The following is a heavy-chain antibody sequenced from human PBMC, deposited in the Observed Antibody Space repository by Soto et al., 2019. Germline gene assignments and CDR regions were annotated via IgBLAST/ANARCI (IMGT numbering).Heavy chain of an antibody. CDR3: ARDRPQRGYSYGPITPGSLISGGGDAFDI. D-gene: IGHD5-18*01. V-gene: IGHV1-58*02. CDR2: IVVGSGNT. Sequence: GASVKVSCKASGFTFTSSAMQWVRQARGQRLEWIGWIVVGSGNTNYAQKFQERVTITRDMSTSTAYMELSSLRSEDTAVYYCARDRPQRGYSYGPITPGSLISGGGDAFDIWGQGTMVTVSS. CDR1: GFTFTSSA. J-gene: IGHJ3*02.